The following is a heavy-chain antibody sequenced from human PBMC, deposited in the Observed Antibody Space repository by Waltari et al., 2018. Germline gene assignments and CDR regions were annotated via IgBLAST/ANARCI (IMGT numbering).Heavy chain of an antibody. CDR1: GGSSFSAYY. CDR2: INARGLT. Sequence: QVQLQWGAGLLKPSETLSLSCAVHGGSSFSAYYWNWVRQVPGKGLEGIGEINARGLTNYKPSLKSLVTISVDTSRNQCSLTLTSVTAADTALYYCARSAAIVVRGRYFQYWGQGTLVTVSS. J-gene: IGHJ1*01. D-gene: IGHD3-10*01. CDR3: ARSAAIVVRGRYFQY. V-gene: IGHV4-34*02.